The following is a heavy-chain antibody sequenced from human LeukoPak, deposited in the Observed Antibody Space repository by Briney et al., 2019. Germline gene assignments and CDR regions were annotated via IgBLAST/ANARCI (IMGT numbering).Heavy chain of an antibody. CDR3: ARDLVPEYYDFWSGYSVDAFDI. V-gene: IGHV3-20*04. Sequence: GGSLRLSCAASGFTFDDYGMSWVRQAPGKGLEWVSGINWNGGSTEYADSVKGRFTISRDNAKNSLYLQMNSLRAEDTALYYCARDLVPEYYDFWSGYSVDAFDIWGQGTMVAVSS. CDR1: GFTFDDYG. J-gene: IGHJ3*02. CDR2: INWNGGST. D-gene: IGHD3-3*01.